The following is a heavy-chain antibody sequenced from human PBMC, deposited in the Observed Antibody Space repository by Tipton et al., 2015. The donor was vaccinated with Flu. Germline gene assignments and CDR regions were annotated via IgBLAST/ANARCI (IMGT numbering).Heavy chain of an antibody. D-gene: IGHD6-19*01. V-gene: IGHV4-59*01. Sequence: LSLTCTVSGGSISSYYWSWIRQPPGKGLEWIGYIYYSGSTNYNPSLKSRVTISVDTSKNQFSLKLSSVTAADTAVYYCARVGGGSSGWDDAFDIWGQGTMVTVSS. CDR1: GGSISSYY. CDR2: IYYSGST. J-gene: IGHJ3*02. CDR3: ARVGGGSSGWDDAFDI.